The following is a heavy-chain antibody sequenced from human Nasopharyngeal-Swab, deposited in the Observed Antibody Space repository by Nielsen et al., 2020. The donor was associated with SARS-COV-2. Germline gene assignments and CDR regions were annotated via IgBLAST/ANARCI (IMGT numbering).Heavy chain of an antibody. CDR2: IKSKTGGGTT. J-gene: IGHJ4*02. D-gene: IGHD4-17*01. CDR1: GSTFSNAW. V-gene: IGHV3-15*01. Sequence: ETLSLTCAASGSTFSNAWMSWVRQAPGKGLEWVGRIKSKTGGGTTDYAAPVKGRFTISRDDSKNTVFLQMNSLKTEDTAVYYCTTDLHDYGDYDYWGQGTLVTVSS. CDR3: TTDLHDYGDYDY.